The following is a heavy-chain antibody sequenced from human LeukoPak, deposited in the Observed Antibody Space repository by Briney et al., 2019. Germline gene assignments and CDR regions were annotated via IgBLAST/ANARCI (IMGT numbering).Heavy chain of an antibody. V-gene: IGHV3-23*01. Sequence: GGSLRLSCAASGFTFSSYAMTWVRQAPGKGLEWVSTISDSGARTNYADSAKGRFTISRDNSMNTLYLQMNSLRADDTAVYYCAKNPGRGVVVVAATGSGTLYFDYWGQGTLVTVSS. J-gene: IGHJ4*02. D-gene: IGHD2-15*01. CDR1: GFTFSSYA. CDR2: ISDSGART. CDR3: AKNPGRGVVVVAATGSGTLYFDY.